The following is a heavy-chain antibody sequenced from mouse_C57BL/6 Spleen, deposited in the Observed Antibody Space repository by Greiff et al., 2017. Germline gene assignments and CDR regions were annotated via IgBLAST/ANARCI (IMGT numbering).Heavy chain of an antibody. CDR3: ARNYGKYWYFDV. CDR1: GFTFSDYG. D-gene: IGHD2-1*01. J-gene: IGHJ1*03. Sequence: EVKLMESGGGLVKPGGSLKLSCAASGFTFSDYGMHWVRQAPEKGLEWVAYISSGSSTIYYADTVKGRFTISRDNAKNTLFLQMTSLRSEDTAMYYCARNYGKYWYFDVWGTGTTVTVSS. V-gene: IGHV5-17*01. CDR2: ISSGSSTI.